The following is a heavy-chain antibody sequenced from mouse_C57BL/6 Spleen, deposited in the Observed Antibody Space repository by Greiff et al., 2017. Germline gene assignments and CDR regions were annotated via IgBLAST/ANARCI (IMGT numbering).Heavy chain of an antibody. J-gene: IGHJ1*03. CDR1: GFTFSSYG. CDR2: ISSGGSYT. V-gene: IGHV5-6*01. Sequence: EVQRVESGGDLVKPGGSLKLSCAASGFTFSSYGMSWVRQTPDKRLEWVATISSGGSYTYYPASVKGRFTISRDNAKNTLYLQMSSLKSEDTAMYYCARRRDGGYFDVWGTGTTVTVSS. CDR3: ARRRDGGYFDV. D-gene: IGHD3-3*01.